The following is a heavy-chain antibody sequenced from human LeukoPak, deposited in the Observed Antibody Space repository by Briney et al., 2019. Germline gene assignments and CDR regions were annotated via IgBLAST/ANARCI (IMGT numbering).Heavy chain of an antibody. V-gene: IGHV3-7*01. Sequence: PGGSLRLSCAASGFTFSSYWMSWVRQAPGKGLEWVATTKEDGSETFYVDSVKGRFTVSRDNARNSLYLQMNSLRADDMSVYYCGRYRGTNWFDPWGQGTLVTVSS. CDR3: GRYRGTNWFDP. CDR2: TKEDGSET. D-gene: IGHD3-16*02. CDR1: GFTFSSYW. J-gene: IGHJ5*02.